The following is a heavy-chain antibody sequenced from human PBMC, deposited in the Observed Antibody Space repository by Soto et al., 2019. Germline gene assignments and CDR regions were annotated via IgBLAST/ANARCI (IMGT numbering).Heavy chain of an antibody. CDR2: INHSGST. D-gene: IGHD6-13*01. CDR1: GGSFCGYY. CDR3: ARDIAAAGLRSADY. Sequence: SETPSLTCAVCGGSFCGYYWSWIRQHPGKGLEWIGEINHSGSTNYNPSLKSRVTISVDTSKNQFSLKLSSVTAADTAVYYCARDIAAAGLRSADYWGQGTLVTVSS. J-gene: IGHJ4*02. V-gene: IGHV4-34*01.